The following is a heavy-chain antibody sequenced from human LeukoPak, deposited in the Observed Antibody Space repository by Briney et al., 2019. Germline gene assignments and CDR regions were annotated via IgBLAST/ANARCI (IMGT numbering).Heavy chain of an antibody. CDR1: GYTFTSYT. Sequence: ASVKVSCKASGYTFTSYTIHWVRQAPGQRLEWMGWINAGNGNTKYSQEFQDRVTITRDTSASTAYMELNRLRSDGTAVYYCARADPTGNWFDPWGQGTLVTVSS. J-gene: IGHJ5*02. D-gene: IGHD1-14*01. V-gene: IGHV1-3*01. CDR2: INAGNGNT. CDR3: ARADPTGNWFDP.